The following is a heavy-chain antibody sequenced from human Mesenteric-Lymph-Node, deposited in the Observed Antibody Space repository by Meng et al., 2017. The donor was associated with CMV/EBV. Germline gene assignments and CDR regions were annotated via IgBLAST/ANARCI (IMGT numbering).Heavy chain of an antibody. D-gene: IGHD2-2*01. CDR2: ITPMFGVA. CDR3: ARGPKFIVVVPAAMTFDY. J-gene: IGHJ4*02. V-gene: IGHV1-69*15. CDR1: TFRSYA. Sequence: TFRSYAVSWLRQSPGQGLEWMGMITPMFGVANYAQKFQGRVTITADESTTTAYMELRSLRSDDTAVYYCARGPKFIVVVPAAMTFDYWGQGTLVTVSS.